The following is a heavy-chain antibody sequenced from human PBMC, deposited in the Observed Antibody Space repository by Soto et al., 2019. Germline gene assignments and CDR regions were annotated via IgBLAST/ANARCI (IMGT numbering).Heavy chain of an antibody. CDR1: GYTFTNYG. Sequence: QVQLVQSGAEVKKPGASVKVSCKASGYTFTNYGISWVRQAPGQGLEWMGWISTYNGNTNYAQKLQGRVTMTTDTSTSTDYVELRSLRSDDTAVECCARYSASGYYTLGYWGQGTLVTVSS. J-gene: IGHJ4*02. CDR2: ISTYNGNT. CDR3: ARYSASGYYTLGY. D-gene: IGHD3-22*01. V-gene: IGHV1-18*01.